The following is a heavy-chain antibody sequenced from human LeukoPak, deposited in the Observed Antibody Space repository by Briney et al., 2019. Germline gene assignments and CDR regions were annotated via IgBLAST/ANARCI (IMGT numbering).Heavy chain of an antibody. D-gene: IGHD3-10*01. CDR1: GLTFSTYA. J-gene: IGHJ4*02. Sequence: GGSLRLSCAASGLTFSTYAMSWVRQAPGKGLEWVATMTGSGGSTFYGDSVKGRFTIARDNSNNMLYLQMNSLRAEHTAVYYCAKDLGLLWLGTFDYWGQGILVTVSS. CDR2: MTGSGGST. V-gene: IGHV3-23*01. CDR3: AKDLGLLWLGTFDY.